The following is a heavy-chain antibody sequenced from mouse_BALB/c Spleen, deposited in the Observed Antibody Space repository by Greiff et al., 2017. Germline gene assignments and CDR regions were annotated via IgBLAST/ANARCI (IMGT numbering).Heavy chain of an antibody. J-gene: IGHJ3*01. CDR2: ISSGGGNT. CDR3: ARYGGGFAY. V-gene: IGHV5-9*03. CDR1: GFTFSSYT. Sequence: EVKLVESGGGLVKPGGSLKLSCAASGFTFSSYTMSWVRQPPEKRLEWVATISSGGGNTSYPDSVKGRFTISSANAKNNLDLQMSSLRSEDTALYYCARYGGGFAYWGQGTLVTVSA.